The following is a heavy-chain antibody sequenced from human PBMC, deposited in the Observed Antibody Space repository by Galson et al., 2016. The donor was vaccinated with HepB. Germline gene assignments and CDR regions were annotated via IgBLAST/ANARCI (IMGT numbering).Heavy chain of an antibody. V-gene: IGHV2-5*02. J-gene: IGHJ4*02. CDR3: AHVRDGLELYFDS. CDR2: IYWDEDK. CDR1: SVTTKRVD. Sequence: PALVKPTQTLTLTCSFSSVTTKRVDVGWIRQPPGKALEWLALIYWDEDKRYNPSLKSRLTITRDTSKNQVVLTMTNMDPVDTATYYCAHVRDGLELYFDSWGQGTLVIVSS. D-gene: IGHD1-1*01.